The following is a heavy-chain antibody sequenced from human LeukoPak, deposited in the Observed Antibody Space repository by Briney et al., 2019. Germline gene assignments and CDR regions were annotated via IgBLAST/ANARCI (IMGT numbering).Heavy chain of an antibody. CDR2: IYYSGST. Sequence: PSETLSLTCTVSGGSISSYYWSWIRQSPVKGLEWIGFIYYSGSTTYNPSLESRVTISVDTSKNQLSLRLSSVTAADTAVYYCARTGSGRYDYFMDVWGKGITVTVSS. V-gene: IGHV4-59*01. CDR3: ARTGSGRYDYFMDV. J-gene: IGHJ6*03. CDR1: GGSISSYY. D-gene: IGHD3-10*01.